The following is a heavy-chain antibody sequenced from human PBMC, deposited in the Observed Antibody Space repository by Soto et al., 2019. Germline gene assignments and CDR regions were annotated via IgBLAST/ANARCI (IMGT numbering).Heavy chain of an antibody. CDR2: IYYSGST. CDR1: GGSISSYY. Sequence: SETLSLTCTVSGGSISSYYWSWIRQPPGKGLEWIGYIYYSGSTNYNPSLKSRVTISVDTSKNQFSLKLSSVTAADTAVYYCAGTTGDRWFDPWGQGTLVTVSS. J-gene: IGHJ5*02. CDR3: AGTTGDRWFDP. D-gene: IGHD4-4*01. V-gene: IGHV4-59*01.